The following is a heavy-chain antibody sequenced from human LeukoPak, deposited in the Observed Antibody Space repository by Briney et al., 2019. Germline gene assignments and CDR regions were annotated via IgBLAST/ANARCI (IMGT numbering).Heavy chain of an antibody. CDR2: IYYSGST. J-gene: IGHJ6*03. D-gene: IGHD1-26*01. V-gene: IGHV4-39*07. CDR3: ARAGIYYYYMDV. CDR1: GVSISSSNSY. Sequence: SETLSLTCTVSGVSISSSNSYWGWIRQPPGKGLEWIGSIYYSGSTYYNPSLKSRVTISVDTSKNQFSLKLSSVTAADTAVYYCARAGIYYYYMDVWGKGTTVTVSS.